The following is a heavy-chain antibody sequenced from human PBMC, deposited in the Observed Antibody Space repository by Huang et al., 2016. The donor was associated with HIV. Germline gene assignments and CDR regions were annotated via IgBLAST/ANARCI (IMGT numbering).Heavy chain of an antibody. CDR1: GDSLRSRY. CDR3: ARESADYSNYFTFDI. V-gene: IGHV4-59*11. Sequence: QVHLQESGPGLVEPSETLSLTCTVSGDSLRSRYWSWIRQPPGKGLEWIGHIHNSGGTNYNPSLQGRLTVSMDTSINHFSLKLTSLTAADTAVYFCARESADYSNYFTFDIWGQGIMVTVSS. D-gene: IGHD4-4*01. J-gene: IGHJ3*02. CDR2: IHNSGGT.